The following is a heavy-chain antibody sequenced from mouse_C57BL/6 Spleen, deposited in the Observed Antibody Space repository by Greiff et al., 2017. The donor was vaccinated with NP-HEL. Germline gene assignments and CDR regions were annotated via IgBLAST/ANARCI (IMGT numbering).Heavy chain of an antibody. CDR1: GYTFTSYG. CDR2: IYPRSGNT. J-gene: IGHJ4*01. V-gene: IGHV1-81*01. CDR3: ARSEMTGTGYYAMDY. D-gene: IGHD4-1*01. Sequence: QVQLKQSGAELARPGASVKLSCKASGYTFTSYGISWVKQRTGQGLEWIGEIYPRSGNTYYNEKFKGKATLTADKSSSTAYMELRSLTSEDSAVYFCARSEMTGTGYYAMDYWGQGTSVTVSS.